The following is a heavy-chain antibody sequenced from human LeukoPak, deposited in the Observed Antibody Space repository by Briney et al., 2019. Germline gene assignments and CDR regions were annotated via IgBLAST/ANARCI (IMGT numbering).Heavy chain of an antibody. Sequence: ASVKVSCKASGYIFTTYDIGWVRQATGQGLEWMGWLNPNSGNAGYAQKFQGRVTISGNTSVSTAYMELSSLRSDDTAIYYCARRKCLGWFDPWGQGTLVTVSS. J-gene: IGHJ5*02. V-gene: IGHV1-8*03. CDR2: LNPNSGNA. CDR3: ARRKCLGWFDP. D-gene: IGHD7-27*01. CDR1: GYIFTTYD.